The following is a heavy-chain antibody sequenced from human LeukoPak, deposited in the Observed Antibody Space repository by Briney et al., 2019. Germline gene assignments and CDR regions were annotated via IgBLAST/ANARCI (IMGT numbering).Heavy chain of an antibody. CDR1: GGSISSGGYS. CDR2: IYYSGST. Sequence: PSQTLSLTCAVSGGSISSGGYSWSWIRQPPGKGLEWIGYIYYSGSTNYNPSLKSRVTISVDTSKNQFSLKLSSVTAADTAVYHCARVVGSIAAAGNFDYWGQGTLVTVSS. J-gene: IGHJ4*02. D-gene: IGHD6-13*01. V-gene: IGHV4-61*08. CDR3: ARVVGSIAAAGNFDY.